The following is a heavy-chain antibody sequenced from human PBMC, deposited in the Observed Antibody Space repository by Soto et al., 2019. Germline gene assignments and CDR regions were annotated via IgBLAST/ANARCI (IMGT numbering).Heavy chain of an antibody. CDR3: AKFQAEGVGATLPEYYYYYYYMDV. D-gene: IGHD1-26*01. CDR2: ISGSGGST. J-gene: IGHJ6*03. Sequence: EVQLLESGGGLVQPGGSLRLSCAASGFTFSSYAMSWVRQAPGKGLEWVSAISGSGGSTYYADSVKGRFTISRDNSKNTLYLQMNSLRAEDTAVYYCAKFQAEGVGATLPEYYYYYYYMDVWGKGTTVTVSS. CDR1: GFTFSSYA. V-gene: IGHV3-23*01.